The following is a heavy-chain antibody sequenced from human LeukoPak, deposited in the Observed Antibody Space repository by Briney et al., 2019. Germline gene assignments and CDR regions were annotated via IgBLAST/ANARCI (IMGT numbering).Heavy chain of an antibody. V-gene: IGHV3-7*03. CDR3: AKSGSGNYYDRFDY. CDR1: GFTFSNYW. Sequence: GGSLRLSCAASGFTFSNYWMSWVRQAPGKGLEWVAYIKQDGSEKYYVDSVKGRFTISRDNAKNSLYLQMNSLRAEDTAVYYCAKSGSGNYYDRFDYWGQGTLITVSS. J-gene: IGHJ4*02. CDR2: IKQDGSEK. D-gene: IGHD3-10*01.